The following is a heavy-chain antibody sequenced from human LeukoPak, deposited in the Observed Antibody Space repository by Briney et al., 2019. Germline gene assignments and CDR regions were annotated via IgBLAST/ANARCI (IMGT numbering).Heavy chain of an antibody. Sequence: PGGSLRLSCAASGFTFSSYAMHWVRQAPGKGLEYVSAISSNGGSTYYANSVKGRFTISRDNSKNTLYLQMGSLRAEDMAVYYCARVRGYYDSSGYSPYYFDYWGQGTLVTVSS. D-gene: IGHD3-22*01. V-gene: IGHV3-64*01. J-gene: IGHJ4*02. CDR1: GFTFSSYA. CDR2: ISSNGGST. CDR3: ARVRGYYDSSGYSPYYFDY.